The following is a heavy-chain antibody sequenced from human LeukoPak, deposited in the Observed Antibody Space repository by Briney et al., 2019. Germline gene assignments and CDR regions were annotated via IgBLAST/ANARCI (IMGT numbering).Heavy chain of an antibody. CDR1: GLTFSSYA. J-gene: IGHJ4*02. Sequence: GGSLRLSCAASGLTFSSYAMSWVRQAPGKGLEWVAVIWYDGSNKYYADSVKGRFTISRDNSKNTLYLQMNSLRAEDTAVYYCAREGSSGYSRQDSFDYWGQGTLVTVSS. CDR2: IWYDGSNK. D-gene: IGHD3-22*01. V-gene: IGHV3-33*08. CDR3: AREGSSGYSRQDSFDY.